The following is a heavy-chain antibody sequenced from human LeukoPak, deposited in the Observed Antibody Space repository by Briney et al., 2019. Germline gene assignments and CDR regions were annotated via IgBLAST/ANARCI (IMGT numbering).Heavy chain of an antibody. CDR2: IYYSGST. V-gene: IGHV4-59*01. Sequence: SETLSLTCTVPGGSISSYYWSWIRQPPGKGLEWIGYIYYSGSTNYNPSLKSRVTISVDTSKNQFSLKLSSVTAADTAVYYCARGEYSSSWYGSFDYWGQGTLVTVSS. J-gene: IGHJ4*02. CDR3: ARGEYSSSWYGSFDY. D-gene: IGHD6-13*01. CDR1: GGSISSYY.